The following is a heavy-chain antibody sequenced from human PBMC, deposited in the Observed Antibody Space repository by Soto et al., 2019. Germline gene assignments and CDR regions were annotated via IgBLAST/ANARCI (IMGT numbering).Heavy chain of an antibody. CDR2: IYHSGST. CDR1: GGSISSSNW. V-gene: IGHV4-4*02. CDR3: ARVTAMVLYYFDY. J-gene: IGHJ4*02. D-gene: IGHD5-18*01. Sequence: SETLSLTCAVSGGSISSSNWWSWVRQPPGKGLEWIGEIYHSGSTNYNPSLKSRVTISVDKSKNQFSLKLSSVTAAGTAVYYCARVTAMVLYYFDYWGQGTLDTVSS.